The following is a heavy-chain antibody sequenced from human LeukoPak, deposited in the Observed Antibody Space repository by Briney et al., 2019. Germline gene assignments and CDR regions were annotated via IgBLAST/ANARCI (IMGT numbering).Heavy chain of an antibody. CDR1: GFTFSSYH. V-gene: IGHV3-48*01. J-gene: IGHJ4*02. CDR2: ISSSSSTI. CDR3: ARDLVAGRDGYSFDY. D-gene: IGHD5-24*01. Sequence: PGGSLRLSCAASGFTFSSYHMNWVRQAPGKGLEWVSYISSSSSTIYYADSVKGRFTISRDNAKSSLYLQMNSLRAEDTAVYYCARDLVAGRDGYSFDYWGQGTLVTVSS.